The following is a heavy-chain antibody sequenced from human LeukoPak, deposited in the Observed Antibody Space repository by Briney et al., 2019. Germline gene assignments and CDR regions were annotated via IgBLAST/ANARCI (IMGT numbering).Heavy chain of an antibody. Sequence: GGSLRLSCAASGFTFSSYRMNWVRQAPGKGLEWVSYISYTSGTIYYADSVQGRFTISRDNAKNSLYLQMDSLRDEDSAVYYCARDLRSTRVYYFDYWGQGTLVTVSS. V-gene: IGHV3-48*02. D-gene: IGHD5/OR15-5a*01. CDR3: ARDLRSTRVYYFDY. J-gene: IGHJ4*02. CDR1: GFTFSSYR. CDR2: ISYTSGTI.